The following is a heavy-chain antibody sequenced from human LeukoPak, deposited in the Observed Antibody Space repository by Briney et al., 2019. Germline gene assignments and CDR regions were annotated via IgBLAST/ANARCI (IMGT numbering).Heavy chain of an antibody. D-gene: IGHD2-2*01. CDR1: GFTFSSYA. CDR3: ARDPGVVQYYYMDV. CDR2: ISYDGNNK. Sequence: GGSLRLSCAASGFTFSSYAMHWVRQAPGKGLEWMAVISYDGNNKYYIDSVKGRFTISRDNSKNTLFLQMNSLRAEDTAVYYCARDPGVVQYYYMDVWGKGTTVTVSS. J-gene: IGHJ6*03. V-gene: IGHV3-30*10.